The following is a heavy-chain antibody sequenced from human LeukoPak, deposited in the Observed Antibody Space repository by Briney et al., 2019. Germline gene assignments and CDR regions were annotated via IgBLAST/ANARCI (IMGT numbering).Heavy chain of an antibody. Sequence: SETLSLTCAVYGGSFSGYYWSWIRQPPGKGLEWIGEINHSGSTNYNPSLKSRVTISVDTSKNQFSLKLSSVTAADMAVYYCARVRIGVRGWSHRNNWFDPWGQGTLVTVSS. D-gene: IGHD3-10*02. CDR3: ARVRIGVRGWSHRNNWFDP. CDR2: INHSGST. CDR1: GGSFSGYY. V-gene: IGHV4-34*01. J-gene: IGHJ5*02.